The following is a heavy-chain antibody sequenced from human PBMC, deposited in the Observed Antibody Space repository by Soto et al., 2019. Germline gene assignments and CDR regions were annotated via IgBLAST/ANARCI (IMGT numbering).Heavy chain of an antibody. D-gene: IGHD5-18*01. V-gene: IGHV3-30*03. J-gene: IGHJ4*02. CDR1: GFPFSTYG. Sequence: GGSLRLSCAASGFPFSTYGMHWVRQAPGKGLEWVAVISSDGSNKYSADSVKGRFTISRDNAKNTLYLQMNSLRAEDTAVYYCARGGQLWPFYDWGQGTLVPVSS. CDR2: ISSDGSNK. CDR3: ARGGQLWPFYD.